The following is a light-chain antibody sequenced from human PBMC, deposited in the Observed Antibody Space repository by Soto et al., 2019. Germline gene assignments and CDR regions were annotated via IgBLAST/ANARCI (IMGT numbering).Light chain of an antibody. CDR3: QQYDSYST. V-gene: IGKV1-5*01. J-gene: IGKJ1*01. Sequence: DIQMTQSPSTLSASVGDRVTITFRASQSISIWLAWYQQKPGKAPKLLIYDASSLASGVPSRFSGSGSGTEFTLTISSLQPDDFATYYCQQYDSYSTFGPGTKVDIK. CDR2: DAS. CDR1: QSISIW.